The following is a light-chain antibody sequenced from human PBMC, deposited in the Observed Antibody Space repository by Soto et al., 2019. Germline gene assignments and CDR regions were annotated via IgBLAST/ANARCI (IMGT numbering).Light chain of an antibody. V-gene: IGKV3-20*01. CDR1: QSVTKS. CDR2: GAS. CDR3: QQYGGSPRT. Sequence: EFVLTHSPGTLSLPPGERATLACRASQSVTKSLAWYQQKPGQAPRLLIYGASSRATGIPDRFSGSGSGTDFTLTISRLEPEDFAVYYCQQYGGSPRTFGQGTKVDIK. J-gene: IGKJ1*01.